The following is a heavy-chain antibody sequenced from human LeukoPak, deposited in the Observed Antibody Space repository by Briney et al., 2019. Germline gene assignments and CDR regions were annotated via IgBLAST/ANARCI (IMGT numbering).Heavy chain of an antibody. J-gene: IGHJ2*01. CDR2: IYYSGST. CDR1: GGSISSSSYY. Sequence: SETLSLTCTVSGGSISSSSYYWGWIRQPPGKGLEWIGSIYYSGSTYYNPSLKSRVTISVDRSKNQFPLKLSSVTAADTAVYYCALCSGGSCAAGYFDLWGRGTLSLSPQ. CDR3: ALCSGGSCAAGYFDL. D-gene: IGHD2-15*01. V-gene: IGHV4-39*06.